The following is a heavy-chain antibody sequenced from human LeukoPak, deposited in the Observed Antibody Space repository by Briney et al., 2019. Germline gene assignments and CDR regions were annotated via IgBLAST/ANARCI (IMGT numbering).Heavy chain of an antibody. Sequence: PSETLSLTCTVSDDSITMYYWTWIRQPPGKGLDWIGDVDHTGSTKFNPSLNGRVSISRDTSNNFFSLRLRSVTAADTAVYFCARGRVSSSTWYSTYYYFFYMDFWGKGTTVTVSS. CDR3: ARGRVSSSTWYSTYYYFFYMDF. D-gene: IGHD4-11*01. V-gene: IGHV4-59*01. J-gene: IGHJ6*03. CDR2: VDHTGST. CDR1: DDSITMYY.